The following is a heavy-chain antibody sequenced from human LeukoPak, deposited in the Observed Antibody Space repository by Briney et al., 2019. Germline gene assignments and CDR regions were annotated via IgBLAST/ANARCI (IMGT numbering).Heavy chain of an antibody. D-gene: IGHD3-3*01. V-gene: IGHV3-53*01. CDR1: GFTVSSNY. J-gene: IGHJ4*02. Sequence: GGSLRLSCAASGFTVSSNYMSWVRQAPGKGLEWVSVIYNGGSTYYADSVKGRFTISRDNSKNTLYLQMNSLGAEDTAVYYCASTINYYDFWSGYYMVDYWGQGTLVTVSS. CDR2: IYNGGST. CDR3: ASTINYYDFWSGYYMVDY.